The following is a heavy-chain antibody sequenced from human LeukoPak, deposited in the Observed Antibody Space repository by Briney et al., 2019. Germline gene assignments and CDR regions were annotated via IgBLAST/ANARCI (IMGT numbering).Heavy chain of an antibody. J-gene: IGHJ4*02. V-gene: IGHV3-23*01. CDR2: ISGRGGST. CDR3: ARRGVVIRVILVGFHKEAYYFDS. D-gene: IGHD3-10*01. Sequence: GGSLRLSCAVSGFTLSNYGMSWVRQAPGKGLEWVAGISGRGGSTNYADSVKGRFTISRDNLKNTLYLQMNSLRAEDTAVYFCARRGVVIRVILVGFHKEAYYFDSWGQGALVTVSS. CDR1: GFTLSNYG.